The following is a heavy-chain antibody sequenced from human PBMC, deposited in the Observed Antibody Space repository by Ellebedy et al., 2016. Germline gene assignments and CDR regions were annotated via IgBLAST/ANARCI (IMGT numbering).Heavy chain of an antibody. CDR1: GFTFDDYA. CDR3: ARDSGVPSTYYYGSGRIFDY. CDR2: ISWNSGSI. J-gene: IGHJ4*02. V-gene: IGHV3-9*01. D-gene: IGHD3-10*01. Sequence: GGSLRLXXAASGFTFDDYAMHWVRQAPGKGLEWVSGISWNSGSIGYADSVKGRFTISRDNSKNTLYLQMNSLRAEDTAVYYCARDSGVPSTYYYGSGRIFDYWGQGTLVTVSS.